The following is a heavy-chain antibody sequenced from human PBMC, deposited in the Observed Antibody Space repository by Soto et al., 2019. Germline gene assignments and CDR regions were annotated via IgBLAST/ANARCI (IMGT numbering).Heavy chain of an antibody. Sequence: SVKASCKASGGAFNSYSISWVRQAPGQGLEWMGGIIPIFGTANYAQKFQGRVTITADESTSTAYMELSSLRSEDTAVYYCARDSPPHSYMDVWGKGTTVTVSS. CDR2: IIPIFGTA. J-gene: IGHJ6*03. CDR3: ARDSPPHSYMDV. V-gene: IGHV1-69*13. CDR1: GGAFNSYS.